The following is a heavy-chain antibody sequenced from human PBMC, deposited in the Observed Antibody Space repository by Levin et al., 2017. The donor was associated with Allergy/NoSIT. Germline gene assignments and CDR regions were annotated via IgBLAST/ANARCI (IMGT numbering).Heavy chain of an antibody. CDR2: IYYSGST. CDR3: ARASQWLGSAEYFQH. J-gene: IGHJ1*01. Sequence: PSETLSLTCTVSGGSISSYYWSWIRQPPGKGLEWIGYIYYSGSTNYNPSLKSRVTISVDTSKNQFSLKLSSVTAADTAVYYCARASQWLGSAEYFQHWGQGTLVTVSS. CDR1: GGSISSYY. D-gene: IGHD6-19*01. V-gene: IGHV4-59*01.